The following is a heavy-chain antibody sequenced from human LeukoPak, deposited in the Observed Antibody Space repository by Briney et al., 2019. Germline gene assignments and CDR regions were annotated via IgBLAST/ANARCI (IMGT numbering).Heavy chain of an antibody. CDR3: AREGFGNAFDT. D-gene: IGHD3-10*01. CDR1: GFTFSSYE. CDR2: ISSSGSTI. J-gene: IGHJ3*02. V-gene: IGHV3-48*03. Sequence: GGSLRLSCAASGFTFSSYEMNWVRQAPGKGLEWVSYISSSGSTIYYADSVRGRFTISRDNAKNSLYLQMNSLRAEDTAVYYCAREGFGNAFDTWGQGTMVTFSS.